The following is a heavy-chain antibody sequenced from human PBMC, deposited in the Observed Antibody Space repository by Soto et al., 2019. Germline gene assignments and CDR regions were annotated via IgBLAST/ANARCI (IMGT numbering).Heavy chain of an antibody. CDR3: ARDSRDWVTTLRTHYGMDV. D-gene: IGHD4-17*01. CDR1: GGTFSSYT. Sequence: QVQLVQSGAEVKKSGSSVKVSCEASGGTFSSYTFSWVRQAPGQGLEWMGGILPIFGTANYAQQFQGRVTITADEATSTVYMELSSLRSEDTAVYYCARDSRDWVTTLRTHYGMDVWGQGTTVTVSS. J-gene: IGHJ6*02. CDR2: ILPIFGTA. V-gene: IGHV1-69*01.